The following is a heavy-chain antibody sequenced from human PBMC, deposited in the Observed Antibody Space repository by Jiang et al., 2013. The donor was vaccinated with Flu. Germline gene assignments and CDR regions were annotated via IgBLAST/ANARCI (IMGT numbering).Heavy chain of an antibody. D-gene: IGHD2-2*02. Sequence: EWIGEINHSGSTNYNPSLKSRVTISVDTSKNQFSLKLSSVTAADTAVYYCARVIVVVPAAISGFDPWGQGTLVTVSS. CDR3: ARVIVVVPAAISGFDP. V-gene: IGHV4-34*01. J-gene: IGHJ5*02. CDR2: INHSGST.